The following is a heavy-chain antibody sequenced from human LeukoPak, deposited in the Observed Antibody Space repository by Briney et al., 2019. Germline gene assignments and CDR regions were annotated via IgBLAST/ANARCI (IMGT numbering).Heavy chain of an antibody. CDR1: GFTFSSYE. V-gene: IGHV3-48*03. D-gene: IGHD6-13*01. CDR3: ARGGGSSWPSYGY. Sequence: GESLKISCKGSGFTFSSYEMNWVRQAPGKGLGWVSYISSSGSTIYYADSVKGRFTISRDNAKNSLYLQMNSLRAEDTAVYYCARGGGSSWPSYGYWGQGTLVTVSS. CDR2: ISSSGSTI. J-gene: IGHJ4*02.